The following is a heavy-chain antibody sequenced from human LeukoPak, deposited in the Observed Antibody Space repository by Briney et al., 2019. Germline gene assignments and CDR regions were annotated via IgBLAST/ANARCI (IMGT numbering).Heavy chain of an antibody. CDR3: ARDLSYDILTGYRLGVYYYYMDV. V-gene: IGHV4-4*07. D-gene: IGHD3-9*01. CDR1: GGSISSYY. Sequence: SETLSLTCTVSGGSISSYYWSWIRQPAGKGLEWIGRIYISGSTNYNPSFKSRVTMSVDTSKNQFSLKLSSVTAADTAVYYCARDLSYDILTGYRLGVYYYYMDVWGKGTTVTIS. CDR2: IYISGST. J-gene: IGHJ6*03.